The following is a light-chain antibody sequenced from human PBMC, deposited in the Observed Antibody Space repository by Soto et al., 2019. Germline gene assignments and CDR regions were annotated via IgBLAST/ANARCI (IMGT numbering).Light chain of an antibody. V-gene: IGKV1-33*01. CDR1: QDINNY. Sequence: DIQMTQSPSSLSASVGDRVTITCQASQDINNYLNWYQQKPGKAPKLLIYDASNLETGVPSRFSGSKSGTDFTFTISSLQPEDFATYYCQQYDNLQLTFGGGTKVKIK. J-gene: IGKJ4*01. CDR3: QQYDNLQLT. CDR2: DAS.